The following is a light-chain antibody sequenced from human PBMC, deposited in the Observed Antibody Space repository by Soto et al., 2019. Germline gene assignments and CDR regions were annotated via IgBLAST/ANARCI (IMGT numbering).Light chain of an antibody. CDR3: QQSYSTLLIT. Sequence: DIQMTQSPSSLSASVGDRVTITCQASQSISTYLNWYQQKPGKAPKLLIYAASSLQSGVPSRFSGSGSETDFTLTISSLQPEDFATYYCQQSYSTLLITFGQGTRLEI. V-gene: IGKV1-39*01. J-gene: IGKJ5*01. CDR2: AAS. CDR1: QSISTY.